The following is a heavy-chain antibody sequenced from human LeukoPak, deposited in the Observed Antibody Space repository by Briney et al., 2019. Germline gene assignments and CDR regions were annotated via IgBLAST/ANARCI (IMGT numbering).Heavy chain of an antibody. Sequence: GASVKVSCKASGGTFSSYAISWVRQAPGQGLEWMGGIIPIFGTANYAQKFQGRVTITADESTSTAYMELSSLRSEDTAVYYCANGKYSGYVVLYYFDYWGQGTLVTVSS. V-gene: IGHV1-69*13. CDR2: IIPIFGTA. CDR1: GGTFSSYA. J-gene: IGHJ4*02. D-gene: IGHD3-22*01. CDR3: ANGKYSGYVVLYYFDY.